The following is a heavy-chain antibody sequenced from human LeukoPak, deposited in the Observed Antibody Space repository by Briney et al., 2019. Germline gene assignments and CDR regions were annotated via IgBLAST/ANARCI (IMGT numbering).Heavy chain of an antibody. CDR2: FDPEDGET. CDR1: GYTLTELS. J-gene: IGHJ6*04. CDR3: ARDLDTTVTMKGMDV. D-gene: IGHD4-17*01. V-gene: IGHV1-24*01. Sequence: ASVKVSCKVSGYTLTELSMHWVRQAPGKGLEWMGGFDPEDGETIYAQKFQGRVTMTEDTSTDTAYMELSSLRSEDTAVYYCARDLDTTVTMKGMDVWAKGPRSPSPQ.